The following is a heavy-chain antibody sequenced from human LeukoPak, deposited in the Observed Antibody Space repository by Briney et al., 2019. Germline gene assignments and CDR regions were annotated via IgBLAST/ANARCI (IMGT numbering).Heavy chain of an antibody. D-gene: IGHD4-11*01. Sequence: PGGSLRLSCAASGFTFSSYAMTWVRQAPGKGLEWVSVISGSSGGKYYADSVKGRFIISRDNFKNTVYLQINSLRAEDTAVYYCAKEDDFGNHFDYRGQGTLVTVSS. CDR1: GFTFSSYA. V-gene: IGHV3-23*01. CDR3: AKEDDFGNHFDY. CDR2: ISGSSGGK. J-gene: IGHJ4*02.